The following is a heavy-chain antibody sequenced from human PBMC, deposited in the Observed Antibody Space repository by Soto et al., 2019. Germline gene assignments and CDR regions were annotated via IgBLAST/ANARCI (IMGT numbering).Heavy chain of an antibody. J-gene: IGHJ6*02. CDR2: ISAYNGNT. V-gene: IGHV1-18*04. CDR1: GYTFTSYG. D-gene: IGHD6-13*01. Sequence: ASVKVSCKASGYTFTSYGISWVRQAPGQGLEWMGWISAYNGNTNYAQKLQGRVTMTTDTSTSTAYMELRRLRSDDTAVYYCARAGIRSWKNRNRGMDVCGQGTTVTVSS. CDR3: ARAGIRSWKNRNRGMDV.